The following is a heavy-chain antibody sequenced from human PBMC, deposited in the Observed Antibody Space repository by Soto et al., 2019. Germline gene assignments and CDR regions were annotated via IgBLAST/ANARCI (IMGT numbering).Heavy chain of an antibody. CDR1: GFTFSSYA. D-gene: IGHD5-12*01. CDR3: AREEAVEMATPFDP. V-gene: IGHV3-30-3*01. J-gene: IGHJ5*02. CDR2: ISYDGSNK. Sequence: GGSLRLSCAASGFTFSSYAMHWVRQAPGKGLEWVAVISYDGSNKYYADSVKGRFTISRDNSKNTLYLQMNSLRSEDTAVYYCAREEAVEMATPFDPWGQGTLVTVSS.